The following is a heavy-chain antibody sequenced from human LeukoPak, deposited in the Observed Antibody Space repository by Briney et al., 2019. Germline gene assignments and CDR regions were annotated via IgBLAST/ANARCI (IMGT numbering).Heavy chain of an antibody. CDR2: ISSSSSYI. Sequence: GGSLRLSCAASGFTFSSYSMNWVRQAPGKGLEWVSSISSSSSYIYYADSVKGRFTISRDNAKNSLYLQMNSLRAEDTAVYYCAKDLCSTVVTPLCWYFDLWGRGTLVTVSS. V-gene: IGHV3-21*01. D-gene: IGHD4-23*01. CDR1: GFTFSSYS. CDR3: AKDLCSTVVTPLCWYFDL. J-gene: IGHJ2*01.